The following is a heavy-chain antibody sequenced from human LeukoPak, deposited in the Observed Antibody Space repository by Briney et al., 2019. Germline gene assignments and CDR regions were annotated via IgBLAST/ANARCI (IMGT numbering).Heavy chain of an antibody. CDR2: MTGSGDYT. D-gene: IGHD2-21*01. J-gene: IGHJ4*02. CDR1: GFSFGSHP. Sequence: PGGSLRLSCAASGFSFGSHPMNWVRQAPGKGLEWVSGMTGSGDYTYYIDSVQGRFTISRDNSKNMLFLQMNSLRAEDTAVYYCARGVMAARLYYFDYWGRGILVTVSS. CDR3: ARGVMAARLYYFDY. V-gene: IGHV3-23*01.